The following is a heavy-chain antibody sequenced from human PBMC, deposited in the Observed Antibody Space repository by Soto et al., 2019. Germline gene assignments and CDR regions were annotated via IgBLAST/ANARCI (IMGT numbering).Heavy chain of an antibody. V-gene: IGHV3-30*18. CDR2: ISYEGLNT. J-gene: IGHJ6*02. CDR1: GFTFSSYD. D-gene: IGHD1-1*01. CDR3: AKLIYPLNSSGLDV. Sequence: QVQLVQSGGGVVQPGRPLRLSCATSGFTFSSYDMQWVRHAPGKGLEWVALISYEGLNTYYADSVRGRFIISRDNSKNILNLQMHSLRPDDTAVYYCAKLIYPLNSSGLDVWGQGATVIVSS.